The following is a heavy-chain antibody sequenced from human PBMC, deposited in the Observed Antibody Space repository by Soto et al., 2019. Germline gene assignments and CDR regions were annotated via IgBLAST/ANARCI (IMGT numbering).Heavy chain of an antibody. D-gene: IGHD3-16*01. CDR2: IRSKANSYTT. CDR1: GFTFSDDD. V-gene: IGHV3-72*01. Sequence: GGSLRLSCAASGFTFSDDDLGWVRQAPGKGLEWVGRIRSKANSYTTDYAASGKGRFTISRDDSKNSLYLQMDSLRTEDTAVYYCASSFGRTYCFDFWGQGTMVTVSS. CDR3: ASSFGRTYCFDF. J-gene: IGHJ4*02.